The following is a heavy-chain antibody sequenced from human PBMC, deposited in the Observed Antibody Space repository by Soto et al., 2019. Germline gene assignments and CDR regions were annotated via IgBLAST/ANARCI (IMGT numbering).Heavy chain of an antibody. J-gene: IGHJ3*01. CDR1: GLTLSRYD. CDR2: IGTAGDT. V-gene: IGHV3-13*01. CDR3: GTGGAAAGNAFHV. Sequence: GGSLRLSCAASGLTLSRYDMHWVRQATGKGLEWVSRIGTAGDTHYLDSVKGRFTTSRENARNSLYLQMDNLRVGDTAVYYCGTGGAAAGNAFHVWGQGTMVTVS. D-gene: IGHD6-25*01.